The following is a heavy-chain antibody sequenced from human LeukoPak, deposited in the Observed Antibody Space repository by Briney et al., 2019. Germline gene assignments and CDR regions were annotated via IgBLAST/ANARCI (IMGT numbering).Heavy chain of an antibody. D-gene: IGHD3-10*01. CDR2: IYTSGST. V-gene: IGHV4-4*07. CDR1: GGSISSYY. CDR3: ARGGGQYSIAAIEEYQYDY. J-gene: IGHJ4*02. Sequence: PSETLSLTCTVSGGSISSYYWSWIRQPAGKGLEWIGRIYTSGSTNYNPSLKGRVTMSVDTSKNQFSLKLSSVTAADTAVYYCARGGGQYSIAAIEEYQYDYWGQGTLVTVSS.